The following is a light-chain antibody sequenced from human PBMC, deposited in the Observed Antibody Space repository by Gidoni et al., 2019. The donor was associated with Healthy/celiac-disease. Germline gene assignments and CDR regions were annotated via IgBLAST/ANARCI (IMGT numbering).Light chain of an antibody. V-gene: IGKV3-20*01. CDR1: QSVSSSY. Sequence: EIVFTQSPGTLSLSPVERATRSCRASQSVSSSYLAWYQQKPGQAPRLLIYGASSRATDLTLTISRLEPEDFAVYYCQQYGSSPAFGQGTKLEIK. J-gene: IGKJ2*01. CDR2: GAS. CDR3: QQYGSSPA.